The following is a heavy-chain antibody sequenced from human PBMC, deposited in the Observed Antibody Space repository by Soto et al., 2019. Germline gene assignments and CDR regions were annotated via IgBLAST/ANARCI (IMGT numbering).Heavy chain of an antibody. D-gene: IGHD2-2*01. J-gene: IGHJ4*02. CDR1: GFTFNNYV. V-gene: IGHV3-23*01. Sequence: EVQLLESGGDLVQPGGSLRLPCAASGFTFNNYVMSWVRQAPGKGLEWVSAITGGGGDTYYADSVKGQFTISRDNSKNTLYLQMNSLRAEDTAIYYCAKGSGSTRPYYFDYWGQGTLVTVSS. CDR3: AKGSGSTRPYYFDY. CDR2: ITGGGGDT.